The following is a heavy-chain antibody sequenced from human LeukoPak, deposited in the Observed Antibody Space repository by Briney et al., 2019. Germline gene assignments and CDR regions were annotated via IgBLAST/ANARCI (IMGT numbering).Heavy chain of an antibody. CDR3: ARGSGYCSGGSCRNWFDP. CDR1: GVTFSSYA. V-gene: IGHV1-69*13. D-gene: IGHD2-15*01. J-gene: IGHJ5*02. CDR2: IIPIFGTA. Sequence: SVKVSCTASGVTFSSYAISWVRQAPGQGLEWMGGIIPIFGTANYAQTFQGRVTITADESTSTAYMELSSMRSEDTAVYYCARGSGYCSGGSCRNWFDPWGQGTLVTVSS.